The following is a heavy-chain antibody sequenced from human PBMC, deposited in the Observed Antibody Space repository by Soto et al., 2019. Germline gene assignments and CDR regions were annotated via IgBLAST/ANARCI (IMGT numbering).Heavy chain of an antibody. CDR3: ARGGGNSEWYSACDM. D-gene: IGHD6-19*01. CDR2: INSDGSTT. V-gene: IGHV3-74*01. CDR1: GFTFSTYW. J-gene: IGHJ3*02. Sequence: EVQLVESGGGLVQPGGSLRLSCAATGFTFSTYWVHWVRQAPGNGLVWVSRINSDGSTTNYADSVKGRFTISRHNAKNRLYLQMNSLRAEETAVYYCARGGGNSEWYSACDMWGEGTMVTVS.